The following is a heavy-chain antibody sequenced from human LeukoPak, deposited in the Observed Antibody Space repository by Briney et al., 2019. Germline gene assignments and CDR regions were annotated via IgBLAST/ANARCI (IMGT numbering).Heavy chain of an antibody. CDR2: INHSGST. V-gene: IGHV4-34*10. Sequence: ETLSLTCAVSGGSFNSYYWSWIRQPPGKGLEWIGEINHSGSTKYNPSLKSRATMSVDTSKNQLSLKMSLVTAADTAVYYCASLDSSGYSNTFMDVWGKGTTVTVSS. CDR3: ASLDSSGYSNTFMDV. D-gene: IGHD3-22*01. J-gene: IGHJ6*03. CDR1: GGSFNSYY.